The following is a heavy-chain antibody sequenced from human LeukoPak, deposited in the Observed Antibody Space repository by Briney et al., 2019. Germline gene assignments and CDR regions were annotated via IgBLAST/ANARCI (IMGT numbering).Heavy chain of an antibody. CDR3: VRGELLGAFDI. CDR1: GFTFSDYW. V-gene: IGHV3-74*01. CDR2: IHRDGTTT. Sequence: GGALSLSCAASGFTFSDYWMHWVRQAPGTGLVWVSRIHRDGTTTAYADSVKGRFTISRDNAENTLHLQMNSLRPEDTATYYCVRGELLGAFDIWGQGIMVTVSP. D-gene: IGHD3-10*01. J-gene: IGHJ3*02.